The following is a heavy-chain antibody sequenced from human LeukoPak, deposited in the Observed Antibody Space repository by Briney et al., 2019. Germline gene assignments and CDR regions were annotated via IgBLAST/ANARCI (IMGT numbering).Heavy chain of an antibody. CDR1: GFTFSSYT. CDR2: ISSSSSYI. D-gene: IGHD1-7*01. V-gene: IGHV3-21*01. CDR3: ASPLSGTTDFDY. J-gene: IGHJ4*02. Sequence: GGSLRLSRAASGFTFSSYTMNWVRQAPGKGLEWVSLISSSSSYIFYADSVKGRFTISRDNAKKSLYLQMNSLRAEDTAVYYCASPLSGTTDFDYWGQGTLVTVSS.